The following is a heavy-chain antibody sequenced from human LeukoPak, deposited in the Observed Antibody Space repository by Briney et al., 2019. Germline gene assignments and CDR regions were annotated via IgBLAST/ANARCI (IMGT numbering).Heavy chain of an antibody. Sequence: PGGSLRLSCAASGFTFSSYAMSWVRQAPGKGLEWVSAISDNGDSTYYADSVKGRSTISRDSSKNTLYLQMNSLRAEDTATYYCAKSKYSGGWYDYWGQGTLVTVSS. V-gene: IGHV3-23*01. CDR1: GFTFSSYA. CDR3: AKSKYSGGWYDY. CDR2: ISDNGDST. J-gene: IGHJ4*02. D-gene: IGHD6-19*01.